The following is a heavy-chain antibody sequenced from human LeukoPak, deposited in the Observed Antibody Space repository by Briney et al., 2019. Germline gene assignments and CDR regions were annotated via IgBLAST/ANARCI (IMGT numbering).Heavy chain of an antibody. V-gene: IGHV3-7*01. Sequence: PGGSLRLSCAASGFTFSSYWMSWVRQAPGKGLEWVANIKQDGSEKYYVDSVKGRFTISRDNAKNSLYLQMNSLRADDTAVYYCARVRAYCSSTSCYFDYWGQGTLVTVSS. CDR3: ARVRAYCSSTSCYFDY. CDR1: GFTFSSYW. CDR2: IKQDGSEK. J-gene: IGHJ4*02. D-gene: IGHD2-2*01.